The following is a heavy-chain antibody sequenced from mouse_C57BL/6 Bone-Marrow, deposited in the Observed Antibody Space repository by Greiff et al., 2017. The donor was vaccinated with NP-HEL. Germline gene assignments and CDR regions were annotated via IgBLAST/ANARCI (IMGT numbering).Heavy chain of an antibody. CDR1: GYTFTDHT. Sequence: VQLQQSDAELVKPGASVKISCKVSGYTFTDHTIHWMKQRPEQGLAWIGYIYPRDGSTKYNEKFKGKATLTADKSSSTAYMQLNSLTSEDSAVYFCAIYDYDGDYYAMDYWGQGTSVTVSS. D-gene: IGHD2-4*01. CDR3: AIYDYDGDYYAMDY. J-gene: IGHJ4*01. V-gene: IGHV1-78*01. CDR2: IYPRDGST.